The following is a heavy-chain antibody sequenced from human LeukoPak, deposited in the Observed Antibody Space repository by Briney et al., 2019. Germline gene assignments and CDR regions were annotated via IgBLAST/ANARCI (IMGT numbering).Heavy chain of an antibody. CDR3: ARTSDYYYYMDV. CDR1: GYTFSNYG. CDR2: IRGDNGNT. J-gene: IGHJ6*03. V-gene: IGHV1-18*01. Sequence: ASVKVSCKASGYTFSNYGISWVRQAPGQGLEWVGWIRGDNGNTNYAQKLQGRVTMTRNTSISTAYMELSSLRSEDTAVYYCARTSDYYYYMDVWGKGTTVTISS.